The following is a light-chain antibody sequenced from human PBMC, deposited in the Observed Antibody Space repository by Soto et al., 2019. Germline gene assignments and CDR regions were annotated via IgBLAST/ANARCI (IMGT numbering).Light chain of an antibody. V-gene: IGLV2-23*01. J-gene: IGLJ1*01. Sequence: QSVLTQPASVSGSPGQSITISCTGTSSDVGSYNLVSWYQQHPGKAPKLMIYEGSKRPSGVSNRFSGSKSGNTASLTISGLQAEDEADYYCCSYAGSSLTYGFGTGTKVTVL. CDR2: EGS. CDR3: CSYAGSSLTYG. CDR1: SSDVGSYNL.